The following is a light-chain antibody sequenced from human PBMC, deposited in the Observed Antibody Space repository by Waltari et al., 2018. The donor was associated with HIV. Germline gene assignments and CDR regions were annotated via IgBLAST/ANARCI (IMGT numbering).Light chain of an antibody. CDR1: SSNSGSNA. V-gene: IGLV1-44*01. J-gene: IGLJ2*01. CDR2: GND. Sequence: QSVLTQPPSAFGSPGQRLTISCSGSSSNSGSNAVNWYQHLPGTAPTLLTFGNDQRPSGVPARFSGSKSGTSTSLAISGLRSEDEGEYYCASWDDSLKVVVFGGGTKLTV. CDR3: ASWDDSLKVVV.